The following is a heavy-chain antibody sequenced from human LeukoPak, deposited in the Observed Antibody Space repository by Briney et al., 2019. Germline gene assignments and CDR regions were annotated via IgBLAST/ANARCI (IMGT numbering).Heavy chain of an antibody. CDR3: TTGIRGD. CDR1: GLTVTNAW. D-gene: IGHD3-10*01. J-gene: IGHJ4*02. V-gene: IGHV3-15*07. CDR2: IASKTDGGAT. Sequence: GGSLRLSCSASGLTVTNAWMNWVRQAPGEGLDWVGRIASKTDGGATDYAAPVKGRFTISRDDSKNTLNLQMNSLKTEDTAVYYCTTGIRGDWGQGTLVTVAS.